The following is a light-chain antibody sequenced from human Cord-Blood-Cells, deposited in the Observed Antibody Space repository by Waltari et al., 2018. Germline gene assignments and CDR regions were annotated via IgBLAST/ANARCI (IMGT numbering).Light chain of an antibody. V-gene: IGKV4-1*01. J-gene: IGKJ3*01. CDR1: QSVLYSSNNKNY. Sequence: DIVMTQSPDSLAVSLGERATINCKSSQSVLYSSNNKNYLALYQQKPGQPPKLLIDWASTRESGVPDRFSGSGSGTDFTLTISSLQAEDVAVYYCQQYYSTPFTFGPGTKVDIK. CDR2: WAS. CDR3: QQYYSTPFT.